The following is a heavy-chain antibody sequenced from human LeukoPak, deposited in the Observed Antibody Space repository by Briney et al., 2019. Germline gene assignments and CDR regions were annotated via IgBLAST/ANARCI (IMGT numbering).Heavy chain of an antibody. Sequence: PGGSLRLSCAASGFTFSSYAMSWVRQAPGKGLEWVPVISGSGGSTYYADSVKGRFTISRDNSKNTLYLQMNSLRVEDTAGYYCAKSPVPYCSGGSCYGMDVWGQGTTVTVSS. V-gene: IGHV3-23*01. D-gene: IGHD2-15*01. CDR2: ISGSGGST. J-gene: IGHJ6*02. CDR1: GFTFSSYA. CDR3: AKSPVPYCSGGSCYGMDV.